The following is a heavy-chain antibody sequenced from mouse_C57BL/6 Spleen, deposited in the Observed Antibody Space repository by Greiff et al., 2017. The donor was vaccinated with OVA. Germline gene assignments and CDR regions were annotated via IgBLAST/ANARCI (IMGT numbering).Heavy chain of an antibody. J-gene: IGHJ4*01. CDR2: ISDGGSYT. V-gene: IGHV5-4*01. D-gene: IGHD3-1*01. CDR1: GFTFSSYA. Sequence: EVNVVESGGGLVKPGGSLKLSCAASGFTFSSYAMSWVRQTPEKRLEWVATISDGGSYTYYPDNVKGRFTISRDNAKNNLYLQMSHLKSEDTAMYYCARDRGAMDYWGQGTSVTVSS. CDR3: ARDRGAMDY.